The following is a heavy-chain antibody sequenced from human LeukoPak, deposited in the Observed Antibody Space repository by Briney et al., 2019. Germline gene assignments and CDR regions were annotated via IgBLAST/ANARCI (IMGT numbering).Heavy chain of an antibody. V-gene: IGHV1-69*05. J-gene: IGHJ4*02. CDR3: ARSYYYDSSGYRGFDY. CDR2: IIPIFGTA. CDR1: GGTFSSYA. Sequence: SVKVSCKASGGTFSSYAISWVRQAPGQGLEWMGGIIPIFGTANYAQKFQGRVTITTDESTSTAYMELSSLRSEDTAVYYCARSYYYDSSGYRGFDYWGQGTLVTVS. D-gene: IGHD3-22*01.